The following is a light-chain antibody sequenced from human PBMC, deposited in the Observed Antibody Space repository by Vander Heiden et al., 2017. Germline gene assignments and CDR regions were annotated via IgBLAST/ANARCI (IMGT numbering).Light chain of an antibody. V-gene: IGLV2-14*01. Sequence: QSALTQPASVSGSPGQSITISCTGTSSDIGPYNSVSWYQQYPGKAPKLIYEVSHWPSGLSDRFSGSKSGNTASLTISGLQTEDEADYYCSSFTTSNTLIFGGGTKLTVL. J-gene: IGLJ2*01. CDR2: EVS. CDR3: SSFTTSNTLI. CDR1: SSDIGPYNS.